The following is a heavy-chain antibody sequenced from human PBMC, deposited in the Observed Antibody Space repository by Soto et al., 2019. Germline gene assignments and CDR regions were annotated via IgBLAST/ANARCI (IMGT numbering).Heavy chain of an antibody. CDR2: INHSGST. CDR3: VLAVAGTIIDY. J-gene: IGHJ4*02. V-gene: IGHV4-34*01. Sequence: PSETLSLTCAVYGGSFSGYYWSWIRQPPGKGLEWIGEINHSGSTNYNPSLKSRVTISVDTSKNQFSLKLSSVTAADTAVYYCVLAVAGTIIDYWGQGTLVTVSS. D-gene: IGHD6-19*01. CDR1: GGSFSGYY.